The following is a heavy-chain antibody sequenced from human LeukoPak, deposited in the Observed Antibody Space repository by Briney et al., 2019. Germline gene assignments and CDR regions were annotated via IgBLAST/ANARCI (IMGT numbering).Heavy chain of an antibody. CDR2: ISWNSGSI. CDR3: AKDDGSTVTGEDYGSPTERTQNWYFDL. CDR1: GFTFDDYA. V-gene: IGHV3-9*01. Sequence: PGGSLRLSCAASGFTFDDYAMHWVRQAPGKGLEWVSGISWNSGSIGYADSVKGRFTISRDNAKNSLYLQMNSLRAEDTALYYCAKDDGSTVTGEDYGSPTERTQNWYFDLWGRGTLVTVSS. J-gene: IGHJ2*01. D-gene: IGHD4-17*01.